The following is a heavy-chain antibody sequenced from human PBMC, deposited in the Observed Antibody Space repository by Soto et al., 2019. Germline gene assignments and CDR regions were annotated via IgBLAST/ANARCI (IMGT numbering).Heavy chain of an antibody. D-gene: IGHD7-27*01. Sequence: GGSLRLSCAASGFTVSSNYMSWVRQAPGKGLEWVSVIYSGGSTYYADSVKGRFTISRDNSKNTLYLQMNSLRAEDTAVYYCAREGGTGDPAAAFDIWGQGTMVTVSS. CDR3: AREGGTGDPAAAFDI. CDR2: IYSGGST. J-gene: IGHJ3*02. V-gene: IGHV3-53*01. CDR1: GFTVSSNY.